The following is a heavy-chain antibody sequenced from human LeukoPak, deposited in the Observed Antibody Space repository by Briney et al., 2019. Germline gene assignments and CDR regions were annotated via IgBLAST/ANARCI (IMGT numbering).Heavy chain of an antibody. D-gene: IGHD6-6*01. CDR3: ARGSEYSSSHY. CDR2: INPNSGGT. J-gene: IGHJ4*02. Sequence: ASVKVSCKASGYTFTGYYIHWVRQAPRQGLEWMGWINPNSGGTNYAQKFQGRVTMTRDTSISTTYMELSRLRSDDTAVYYCARGSEYSSSHYWGQGTLVTVSS. V-gene: IGHV1-2*02. CDR1: GYTFTGYY.